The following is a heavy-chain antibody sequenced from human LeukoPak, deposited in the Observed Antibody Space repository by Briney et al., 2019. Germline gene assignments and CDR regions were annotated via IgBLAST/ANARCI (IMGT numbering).Heavy chain of an antibody. J-gene: IGHJ4*02. CDR2: ISGSGGST. D-gene: IGHD3-22*01. Sequence: GGSLRLSCAASGFTFSSYAMSWVRQAPGKGLEWVSAISGSGGSTYYADSVKGRFTNSRDNSKNTLYLQMNSLRAEDTAVYYCAKTRTYYYDSSGYYWDYWGQGTLVTVSS. V-gene: IGHV3-23*01. CDR3: AKTRTYYYDSSGYYWDY. CDR1: GFTFSSYA.